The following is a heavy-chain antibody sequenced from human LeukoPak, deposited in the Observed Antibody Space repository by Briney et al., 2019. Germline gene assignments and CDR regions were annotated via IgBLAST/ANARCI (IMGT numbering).Heavy chain of an antibody. J-gene: IGHJ5*02. CDR3: ARDTARGWFDP. V-gene: IGHV4-38-2*02. CDR1: GYSISSGYY. D-gene: IGHD5-18*01. Sequence: PSETLSLTCTVSGYSISSGYYWGWIRQPPGQGLEWIGSIYHSGSTYYNPSLKSRVTTSVDTSKNQFSLKLSSVTAADTAVYYCARDTARGWFDPWGQGTLVTVSS. CDR2: IYHSGST.